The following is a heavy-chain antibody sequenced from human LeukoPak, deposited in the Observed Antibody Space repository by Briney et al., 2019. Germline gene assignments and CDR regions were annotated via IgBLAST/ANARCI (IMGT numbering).Heavy chain of an antibody. J-gene: IGHJ4*02. CDR3: ASDCTRTTCPADY. D-gene: IGHD2-2*01. V-gene: IGHV3-66*02. Sequence: GGSLRLSCAASGFTVSTNYMSWVRQAPGKGLEWVSIIHSDGSTYYADSVKGRFTISRDNSKNTLYLQMNSLRAEDTAVYYCASDCTRTTCPADYWGQGTLVTVSS. CDR2: IHSDGST. CDR1: GFTVSTNY.